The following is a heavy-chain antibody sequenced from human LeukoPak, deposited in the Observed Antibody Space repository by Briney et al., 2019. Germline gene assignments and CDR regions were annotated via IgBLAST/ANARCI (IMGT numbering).Heavy chain of an antibody. CDR1: GFAFSSYG. Sequence: GGSLRLSCAASGFAFSSYGMYWVRQTADKGLEWVAYIRRDGTYVNYADSVRGRFTISRDNSKNTVYLQMSSLRAEDTAVYYCAQDRGATVTTFAYWGQGTLVSVSS. J-gene: IGHJ4*02. CDR3: AQDRGATVTTFAY. D-gene: IGHD4-17*01. CDR2: IRRDGTYV. V-gene: IGHV3-30*02.